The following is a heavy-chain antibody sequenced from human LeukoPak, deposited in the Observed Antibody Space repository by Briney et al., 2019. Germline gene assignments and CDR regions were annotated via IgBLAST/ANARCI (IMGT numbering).Heavy chain of an antibody. Sequence: SETLSLTCTVSGGSINTFYWSWIRQPPGKGLEWIGDVSYSGATVYSPSLKSRVTILLDTSKKEFSLKLSSVTTADTAVYYCASRLRLGELSLGDWGQGTLVTVSS. CDR1: GGSINTFY. J-gene: IGHJ4*02. CDR2: VSYSGAT. CDR3: ASRLRLGELSLGD. D-gene: IGHD3-16*02. V-gene: IGHV4-59*01.